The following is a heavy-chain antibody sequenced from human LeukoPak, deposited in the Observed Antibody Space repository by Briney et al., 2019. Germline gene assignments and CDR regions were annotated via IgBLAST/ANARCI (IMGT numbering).Heavy chain of an antibody. CDR1: GYTFTSYG. CDR3: ARDGGPRAYYYGSGSTLDV. V-gene: IGHV1-18*01. J-gene: IGHJ6*04. CDR2: ISAYNGNT. D-gene: IGHD3-10*01. Sequence: GASVKVSCKASGYTFTSYGISWVRQAPGQGLEWMGWISAYNGNTNYAQKLQGRVTMTTDTSTSTAYMELRSLRSDDTAVYYCARDGGPRAYYYGSGSTLDVWGKGTTVTVSS.